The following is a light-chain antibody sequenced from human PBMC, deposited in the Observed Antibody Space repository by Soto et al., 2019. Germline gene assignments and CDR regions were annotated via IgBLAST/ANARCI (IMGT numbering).Light chain of an antibody. Sequence: QSALTQPASVSGSPGQSITISCTGTSSDVGGYNFVSWYQQHPGKAPKLIIYEVTHRPSGVSNRFSGSKSGNTASLTIPGLQAEDEADYYCSSYTASNILEVFGTGTKVTV. CDR1: SSDVGGYNF. J-gene: IGLJ1*01. CDR3: SSYTASNILEV. CDR2: EVT. V-gene: IGLV2-14*01.